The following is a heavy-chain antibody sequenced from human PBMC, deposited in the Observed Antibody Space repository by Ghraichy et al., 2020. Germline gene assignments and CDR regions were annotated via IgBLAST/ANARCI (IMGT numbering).Heavy chain of an antibody. CDR2: ISAYNGNT. CDR3: ASEMGPPYYCSSSSCQPLAP. V-gene: IGHV1-18*01. D-gene: IGHD2-2*01. Sequence: ASVKVSCKASGYIFSSYGINWVRQAPGQGLEWMGWISAYNGNTNYAQKFQDRVTMTTDTSTSTAYMELRSLRSDDTAVYYRASEMGPPYYCSSSSCQPLAPWGQGTLVTVSS. J-gene: IGHJ5*02. CDR1: GYIFSSYG.